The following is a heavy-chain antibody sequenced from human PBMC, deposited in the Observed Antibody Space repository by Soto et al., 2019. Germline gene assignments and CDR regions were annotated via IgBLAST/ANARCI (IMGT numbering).Heavy chain of an antibody. CDR3: AHRTLGDNWFDP. Sequence: QITLKESGPTLVKPTQTLTLTCTFSGFSLSTSGVGVGWIRQPPGKALEWLALIYWDDDKRYSPSLKSRLTITKDTSKYQVVLTMTNMDPVDAATYYCAHRTLGDNWFDPWGQGTLVTVSS. CDR2: IYWDDDK. V-gene: IGHV2-5*02. J-gene: IGHJ5*02. CDR1: GFSLSTSGVG.